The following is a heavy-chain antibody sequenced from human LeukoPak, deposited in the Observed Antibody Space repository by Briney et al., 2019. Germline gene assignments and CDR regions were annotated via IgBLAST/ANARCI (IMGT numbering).Heavy chain of an antibody. J-gene: IGHJ4*02. Sequence: ASVKVSCKASGGTFSSYAISWARQAPGQGLEWMGGIIPIFGTANYAQKFQGRVTITADESTSTAYMELSSLRSEDTAVYYCARDLRSSSSPDFDYWGQGTLVTVSS. CDR2: IIPIFGTA. V-gene: IGHV1-69*13. CDR1: GGTFSSYA. D-gene: IGHD6-6*01. CDR3: ARDLRSSSSPDFDY.